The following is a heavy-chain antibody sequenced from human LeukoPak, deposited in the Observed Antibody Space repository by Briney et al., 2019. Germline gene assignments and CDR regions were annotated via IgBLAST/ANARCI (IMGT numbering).Heavy chain of an antibody. V-gene: IGHV4-59*08. CDR1: GGSISSYY. J-gene: IGHJ4*02. D-gene: IGHD2-15*01. Sequence: SETLSLTCTVSGGSISSYYWSWIRQPAGKGLEWIGYIYYSGSTNYNPSLKSRVTISVDTSKNQFSLKLSSVTAADTAVYYCASSLNTPKKGGTLDYWGQGTLVTVSS. CDR3: ASSLNTPKKGGTLDY. CDR2: IYYSGST.